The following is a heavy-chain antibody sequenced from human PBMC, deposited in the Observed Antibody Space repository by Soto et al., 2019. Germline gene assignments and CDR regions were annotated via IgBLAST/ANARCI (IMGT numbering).Heavy chain of an antibody. CDR1: GGSISSGGYS. CDR3: ARGDYSDYYYGMDV. V-gene: IGHV4-30-2*01. D-gene: IGHD4-17*01. CDR2: IYHSGST. Sequence: QLQLQESGSGLVKPSQTLSLTCAVSGGSISSGGYSWSWIRQPPGKGLEWIGYIYHSGSTYYNPSLKTRVNLSVDRSKNQFSLKLSSVTAADTAVYYCARGDYSDYYYGMDVWGQGTTVTVSS. J-gene: IGHJ6*02.